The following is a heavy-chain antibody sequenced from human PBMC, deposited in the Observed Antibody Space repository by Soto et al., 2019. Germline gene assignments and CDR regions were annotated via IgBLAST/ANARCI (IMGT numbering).Heavy chain of an antibody. Sequence: GSLRLSCAASGFTFSSSWMHWVRQAPGKGLVWVSRINSEGSDTSCADSVKGRFTISRDNAKNTLYLQMNSLRAEDTAVYYCARGLSSSWSNWFDPWGQGTLVTSPQ. CDR2: INSEGSDT. D-gene: IGHD6-13*01. CDR1: GFTFSSSW. CDR3: ARGLSSSWSNWFDP. J-gene: IGHJ5*02. V-gene: IGHV3-74*01.